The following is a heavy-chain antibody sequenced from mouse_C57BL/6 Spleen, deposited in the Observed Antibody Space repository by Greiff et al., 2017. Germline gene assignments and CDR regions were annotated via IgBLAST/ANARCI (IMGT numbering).Heavy chain of an antibody. D-gene: IGHD2-13*01. CDR3: GSSCDCGAYFDV. J-gene: IGHJ1*03. CDR2: IYPGDGDT. Sequence: QVQLQQSGPELVKPGASVKISCKASGYAFSSSWMHWVKQRPGKGLEWIGRIYPGDGDTNYNGKFKGKATLTADKSSGTAYMQLCSLTSGDSAVYFCGSSCDCGAYFDVWGTGTTVTVSS. CDR1: GYAFSSSW. V-gene: IGHV1-82*01.